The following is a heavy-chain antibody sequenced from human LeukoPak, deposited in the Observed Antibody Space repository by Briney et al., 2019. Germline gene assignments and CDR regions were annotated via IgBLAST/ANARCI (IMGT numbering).Heavy chain of an antibody. J-gene: IGHJ5*02. CDR2: INHSGST. CDR1: GESFSGYY. D-gene: IGHD2-2*01. V-gene: IGHV4-34*01. Sequence: SETLSLTCAVYGESFSGYYWSWIRQPPGKGLEWIGEINHSGSTNYNPSLKSRVTISVDTSKNQFSLKLSSVTAADTAVYYCARGLRYCSSTSCRRGWFDPWGQGTLVTVSS. CDR3: ARGLRYCSSTSCRRGWFDP.